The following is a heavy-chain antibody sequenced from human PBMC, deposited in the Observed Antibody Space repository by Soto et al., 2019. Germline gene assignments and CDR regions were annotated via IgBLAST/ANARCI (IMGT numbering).Heavy chain of an antibody. J-gene: IGHJ2*01. CDR3: ARTYSSSSSWYFDL. CDR1: RFTFSTYN. Sequence: VGSLRLSCAASRFTFSTYNMNWVRQAPGKGLEWVSSISSGTSYIYYADSVKGRFTISRDNAKNSMYLQMNSLRVEDTAVYYCARTYSSSSSWYFDLWGRGTLVT. CDR2: ISSGTSYI. V-gene: IGHV3-21*01. D-gene: IGHD6-6*01.